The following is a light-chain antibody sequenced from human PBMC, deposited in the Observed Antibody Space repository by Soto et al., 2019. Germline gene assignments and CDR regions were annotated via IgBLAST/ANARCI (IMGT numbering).Light chain of an antibody. CDR3: QSYDSSLSGYV. CDR1: SSNIGAGYD. CDR2: GNS. Sequence: QSVLTQPPSVSGAPGQRVTISCTGSSSNIGAGYDVHWYQQLPGTAPKLLIYGNSKRPSGVPDRFSGSKSGTSASLAITGLQAEDEADYYCQSYDSSLSGYVFGTGTKGTAL. V-gene: IGLV1-40*01. J-gene: IGLJ1*01.